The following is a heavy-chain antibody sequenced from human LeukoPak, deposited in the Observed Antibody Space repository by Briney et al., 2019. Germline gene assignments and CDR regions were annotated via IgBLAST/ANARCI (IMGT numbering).Heavy chain of an antibody. CDR3: AKGPNMVRGVIITPFDY. Sequence: GGSLRLSCAASGFTFSNYGMSWVRQAPGKGLEWVSGISGSGGSTYYADSVKGRFTISRDNSKNTLYLQMNSLRAEDTAVYYCAKGPNMVRGVIITPFDYWGQGTLVTVSS. D-gene: IGHD3-10*01. CDR2: ISGSGGST. CDR1: GFTFSNYG. J-gene: IGHJ4*02. V-gene: IGHV3-23*01.